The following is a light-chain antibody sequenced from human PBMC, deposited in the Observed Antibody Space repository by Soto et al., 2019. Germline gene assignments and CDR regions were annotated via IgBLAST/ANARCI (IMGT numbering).Light chain of an antibody. Sequence: QSALTQPASVSGSPGQSITISCTGTSSDVGGSNYVSWYQQHPGKAPKLMIYEVSNRPSGVSNRFSGSKSGNTASLTISVLQAEDEADYYCSSYTSSSTLGVFGTGTKLTVL. CDR2: EVS. CDR1: SSDVGGSNY. J-gene: IGLJ1*01. V-gene: IGLV2-14*01. CDR3: SSYTSSSTLGV.